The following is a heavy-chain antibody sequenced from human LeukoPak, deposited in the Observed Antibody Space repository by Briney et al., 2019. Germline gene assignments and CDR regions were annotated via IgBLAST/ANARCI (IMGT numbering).Heavy chain of an antibody. J-gene: IGHJ6*03. V-gene: IGHV1-3*03. CDR3: ARENLDQEYYYYMDV. CDR2: VNAGNGNT. CDR1: GYTFTSYA. Sequence: ASVKVSCKASGYTFTSYAMHWVRQAPGQRLEWMGWVNAGNGNTKYSQEFQGRVTITRDTSASTAYMELSSLRSEDMAVYYCARENLDQEYYYYMDVWGKGTTVTVSS.